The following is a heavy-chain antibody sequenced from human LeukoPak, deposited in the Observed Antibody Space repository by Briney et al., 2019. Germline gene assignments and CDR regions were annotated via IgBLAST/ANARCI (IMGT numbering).Heavy chain of an antibody. CDR2: MNPNSGNT. CDR1: GYTFTSYG. D-gene: IGHD3-10*01. CDR3: ARRIRGAPTDH. Sequence: ASVKVSCKASGYTFTSYGINWVRQATGQGLEWMGWMNPNSGNTGYAQKFQGRVTMTRNTSISTAYMELNNLTSEDTAVYYCARRIRGAPTDHWGQGTLVTVSS. J-gene: IGHJ4*02. V-gene: IGHV1-8*02.